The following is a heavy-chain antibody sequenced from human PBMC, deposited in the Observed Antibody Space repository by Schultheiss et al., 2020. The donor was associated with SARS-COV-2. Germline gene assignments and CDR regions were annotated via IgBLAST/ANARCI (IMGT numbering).Heavy chain of an antibody. D-gene: IGHD1-1*01. CDR1: GFSFSSYS. CDR3: ARDFVPNDVNWDY. J-gene: IGHJ4*02. Sequence: GGSLRLSCITSGFSFSSYSMNWVRQAPGKGLEWVSRINSDGSTTSYADSVRGRFTISRDNAKNTLYLQMNFLRAEDTAVYYCARDFVPNDVNWDYWGQGTLVTVSS. CDR2: INSDGSTT. V-gene: IGHV3-74*01.